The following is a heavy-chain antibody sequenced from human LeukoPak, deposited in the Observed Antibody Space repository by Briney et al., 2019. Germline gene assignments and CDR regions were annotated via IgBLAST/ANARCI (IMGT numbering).Heavy chain of an antibody. CDR2: ISDSGGDT. CDR3: AKEGFPYWYFDL. CDR1: GFTFSTYA. V-gene: IGHV3-23*01. J-gene: IGHJ2*01. Sequence: PGGSLRLSCAASGFTFSTYAMWWVRQAPGKGLEWVSLISDSGGDTYYADSVKGRFTITRDNSKNTLYLQMNSLRAEDTAVYYCAKEGFPYWYFDLWGRGTLVTVSS.